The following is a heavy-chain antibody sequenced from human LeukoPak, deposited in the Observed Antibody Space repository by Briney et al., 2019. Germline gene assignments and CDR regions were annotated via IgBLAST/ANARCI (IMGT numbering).Heavy chain of an antibody. CDR1: GFTFSSYW. CDR3: ARDYCSGGLCYDAFDY. Sequence: PGGSLRLSCAASGFTFSSYWMSWVRQAPGKGLERVANIKEDGSEKYYVDSVKGRFTISRDNAENSLYLQMNSLRVEDTAVYYCARDYCSGGLCYDAFDYWGQGTLVTVSS. J-gene: IGHJ4*01. D-gene: IGHD2-15*01. CDR2: IKEDGSEK. V-gene: IGHV3-7*01.